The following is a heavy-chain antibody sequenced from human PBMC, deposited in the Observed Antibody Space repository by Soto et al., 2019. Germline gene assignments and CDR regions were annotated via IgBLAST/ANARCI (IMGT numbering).Heavy chain of an antibody. CDR3: ATSYGSGSRAFYQ. D-gene: IGHD3-10*01. CDR2: IIPMLGMS. Sequence: QVQLVQSGAEVKKPGSSVRVSCKASAGTFSSYTINWVRQAPGQGLEWMGRIIPMLGMSNYALRFQGRVTSTAYKSTTTAYMELCSLGSDDTAVYYCATSYGSGSRAFYQWRQGTLVTVAS. V-gene: IGHV1-69*02. CDR1: AGTFSSYT. J-gene: IGHJ1*01.